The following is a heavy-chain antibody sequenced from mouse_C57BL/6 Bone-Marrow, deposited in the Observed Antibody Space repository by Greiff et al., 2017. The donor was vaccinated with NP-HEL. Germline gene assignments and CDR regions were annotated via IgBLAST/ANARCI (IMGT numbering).Heavy chain of an antibody. CDR2: INYDGSST. CDR3: ARDRGGGYRYYAMDY. Sequence: DVQLQESEGGLVQPGSSMKLSCTASGFTFSDYYMAWVRQVPEKGLEWVANINYDGSSTYYLDSLKSRFIISSDNAKNILYLQMSSLKSEDTATYDGARDRGGGYRYYAMDYWGQGTSVTVSS. D-gene: IGHD2-2*01. CDR1: GFTFSDYY. J-gene: IGHJ4*01. V-gene: IGHV5-16*01.